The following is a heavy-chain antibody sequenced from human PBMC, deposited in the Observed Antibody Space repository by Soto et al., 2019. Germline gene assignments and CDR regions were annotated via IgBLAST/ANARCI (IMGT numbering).Heavy chain of an antibody. J-gene: IGHJ4*02. CDR2: IDYSGST. Sequence: QVQLQESGPGLVKPSETLSLTCTVSGGSISSYYWSWIRQPPGKGLEWIGYIDYSGSTNYNPSLKSRVTISVDTSKNQFSLKLSSVTAADTALYYCARRYGYSFDYWGQGTLVTVSS. D-gene: IGHD1-1*01. CDR3: ARRYGYSFDY. CDR1: GGSISSYY. V-gene: IGHV4-59*08.